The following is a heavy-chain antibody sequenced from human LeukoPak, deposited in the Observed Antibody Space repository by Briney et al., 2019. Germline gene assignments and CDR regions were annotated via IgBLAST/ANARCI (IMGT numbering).Heavy chain of an antibody. D-gene: IGHD3-9*01. CDR1: GYTFTGYY. CDR3: ARADYDILTGML. Sequence: ASVKVSCKASGYTFTGYYMHWVRQAPGQGLEWMGRINPNSGGTNYAQKFQDRVTMTRDTSISTAYMELSRLRSDDTAVYYCARADYDILTGMLWGQGTLVTVSS. V-gene: IGHV1-2*06. CDR2: INPNSGGT. J-gene: IGHJ4*02.